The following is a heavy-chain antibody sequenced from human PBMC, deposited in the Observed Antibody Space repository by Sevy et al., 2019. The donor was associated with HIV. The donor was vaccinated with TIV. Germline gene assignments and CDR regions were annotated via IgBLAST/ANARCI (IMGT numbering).Heavy chain of an antibody. V-gene: IGHV3-7*01. CDR3: ARVADIVVVPAAAGAFDI. J-gene: IGHJ3*02. CDR2: MKEDGSDK. D-gene: IGHD2-2*01. Sequence: GGSLRLSCAASGFTFSVYWMSWVRQAPGKGLEWVATMKEDGSDKDYVDSVKGRFTISRDNAKNSLYLQMNSLRAEDTAVYYCARVADIVVVPAAAGAFDIWGQWTMVTVSS. CDR1: GFTFSVYW.